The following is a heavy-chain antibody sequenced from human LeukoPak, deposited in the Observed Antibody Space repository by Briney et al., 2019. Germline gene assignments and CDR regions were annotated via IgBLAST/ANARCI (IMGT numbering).Heavy chain of an antibody. D-gene: IGHD1-26*01. J-gene: IGHJ5*02. Sequence: SETLSLTCTVSGDSIINNYWAWIRQPAGKGQEWIGRIFSSGSTDYNRSLKSRVTISVDKSKNQISLKLTSVTAADTAVYYCARGVGAYNWFDPWGQGTLVTVSS. CDR2: IFSSGST. CDR1: GDSIINNY. CDR3: ARGVGAYNWFDP. V-gene: IGHV4-4*07.